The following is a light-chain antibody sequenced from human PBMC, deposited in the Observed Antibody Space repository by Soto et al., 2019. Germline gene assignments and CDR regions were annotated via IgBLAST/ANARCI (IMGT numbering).Light chain of an antibody. CDR3: NSYTTSSTVV. Sequence: QSVLTQPPSASGSPGQSVTISCTGTSSDVGGYKYVSWYQQHPGKAPKLMIYEINKRPSGVPNRFSGSKSGNAASLTVSGLQAEDEADYYCNSYTTSSTVVFGGGTKLTVL. V-gene: IGLV2-8*01. J-gene: IGLJ2*01. CDR2: EIN. CDR1: SSDVGGYKY.